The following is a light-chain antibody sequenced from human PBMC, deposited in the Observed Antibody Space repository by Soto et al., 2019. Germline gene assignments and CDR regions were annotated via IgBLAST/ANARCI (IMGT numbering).Light chain of an antibody. CDR1: QSINAH. CDR3: QQFNTWLWT. J-gene: IGKJ1*01. V-gene: IGKV3-15*01. CDR2: GAS. Sequence: EVVMTQSPATLSVSPGERVTLSCRASQSINAHLAWYQQKPGQAPRLLIHGASTRATGIPARFSGSGFGTEVILTVSSLQSEEFAIYYCQQFNTWLWTFCQGTKVEI.